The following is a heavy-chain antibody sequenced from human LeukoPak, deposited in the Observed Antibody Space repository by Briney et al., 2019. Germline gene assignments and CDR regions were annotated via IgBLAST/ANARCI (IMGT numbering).Heavy chain of an antibody. CDR3: ARVLSIVVVPGATFWFDP. J-gene: IGHJ5*02. V-gene: IGHV4-39*01. Sequence: SETLSLTCTVSGGSISRSDYYWGWVRQPPGKGLEWIGSISYSGSTYYNPSLKSRVTMFVDMSNNQFSLKLRSVTAADTAVYHCARVLSIVVVPGATFWFDPWGQGTLVTVSS. CDR1: GGSISRSDYY. D-gene: IGHD2-2*01. CDR2: ISYSGST.